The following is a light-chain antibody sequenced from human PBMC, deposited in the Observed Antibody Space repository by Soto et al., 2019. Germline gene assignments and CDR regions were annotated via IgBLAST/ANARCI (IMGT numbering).Light chain of an antibody. V-gene: IGKV3-11*01. J-gene: IGKJ5*01. CDR1: QSVNQK. CDR2: VAS. Sequence: EIVFTQSPAPLSVSPGERATHSRRARQSVNQKLGWYQQKPGQAPRLLIYVASYRATGIPARFSGSGSGTDFTLTISSLEPEDFAVYYCQQRRSWPPTITFGQGTRLEIK. CDR3: QQRRSWPPTIT.